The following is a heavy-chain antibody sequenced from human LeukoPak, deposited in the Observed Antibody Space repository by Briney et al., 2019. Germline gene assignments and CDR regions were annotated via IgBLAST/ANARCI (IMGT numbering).Heavy chain of an antibody. V-gene: IGHV3-74*01. Sequence: GGSLRLSCAASGFTFSSYWMHWVRQAPGEGLVWVSRINSDGSSTSYADSVKGRFTISRDNAKNTLYLQMNSLRAEDTAVYYCAREGRDYGDYHGGMDVWGQGTTVTVSS. CDR2: INSDGSST. CDR3: AREGRDYGDYHGGMDV. CDR1: GFTFSSYW. D-gene: IGHD4-17*01. J-gene: IGHJ6*02.